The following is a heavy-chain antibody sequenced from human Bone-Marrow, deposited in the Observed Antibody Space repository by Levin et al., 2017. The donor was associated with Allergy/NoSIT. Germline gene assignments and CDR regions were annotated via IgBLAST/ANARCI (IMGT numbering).Heavy chain of an antibody. CDR2: INAGNGNT. J-gene: IGHJ4*02. CDR1: GYTFTSYA. D-gene: IGHD3-9*01. CDR3: ARLTPDYDILTGYYAD. V-gene: IGHV1-3*01. Sequence: ASVKVSCKASGYTFTSYAMHWVRQAPGQRLEWMGWINAGNGNTKYSQKFQGRVTITRDTSASTAYMELSSLRSEDTAVYYCARLTPDYDILTGYYADWGQGTLVTVSS.